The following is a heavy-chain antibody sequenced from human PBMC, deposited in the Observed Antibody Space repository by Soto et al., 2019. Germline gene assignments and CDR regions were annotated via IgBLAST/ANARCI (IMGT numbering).Heavy chain of an antibody. V-gene: IGHV1-18*01. CDR1: GYTFTSYG. CDR2: ISAYNGNT. J-gene: IGHJ5*01. D-gene: IGHD3-3*01. CDR3: ATFWRGHLSDF. Sequence: ASVKVSCKASGYTFTSYGISWVRRAPGQGLEWMGWISAYNGNTNYAQKLQGRLTMTTVTPTGTGYMELRSLSSDNTAVYYFATFWRGHLSDFWGHGTLVTVPS.